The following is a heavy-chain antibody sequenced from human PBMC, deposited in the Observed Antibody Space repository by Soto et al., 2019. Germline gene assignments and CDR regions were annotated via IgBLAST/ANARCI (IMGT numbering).Heavy chain of an antibody. V-gene: IGHV4-31*03. Sequence: SETLSLTCTVSGGSISSGGYYWSWVRQHPGKGLEWIGYIYYSGSTYYNPSLKSRVTISVDTSKNQFSLKLSSVTAADTAVYYCARDRGYYGSVDNWFAPWGQGTLVTVSS. CDR2: IYYSGST. CDR1: GGSISSGGYY. CDR3: ARDRGYYGSVDNWFAP. D-gene: IGHD3-10*01. J-gene: IGHJ5*02.